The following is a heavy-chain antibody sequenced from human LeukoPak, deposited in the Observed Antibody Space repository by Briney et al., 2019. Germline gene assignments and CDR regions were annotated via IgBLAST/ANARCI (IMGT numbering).Heavy chain of an antibody. CDR1: GFTFNNYA. V-gene: IGHV3-23*01. D-gene: IGHD3-22*01. CDR2: ISSGGKT. CDR3: AREDYYDSSGFGGGY. J-gene: IGHJ4*02. Sequence: GGSLRLSCAASGFTFNNYAMGWVRQAPGKGLEWVSSISSGGKTDYTKSVKGRLTISRGSSKKMLYLQMNSLRAEDTAVYYCAREDYYDSSGFGGGYWGQGTLVTVSS.